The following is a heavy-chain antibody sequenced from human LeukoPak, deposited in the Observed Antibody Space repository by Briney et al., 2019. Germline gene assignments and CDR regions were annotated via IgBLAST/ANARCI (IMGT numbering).Heavy chain of an antibody. D-gene: IGHD1-26*01. CDR3: ARDAPGYSGSYYGRVYYYYYMDV. CDR1: GGSISSSSYY. V-gene: IGHV4-39*02. Sequence: SETLSLTCTVSGGSISSSSYYWGWIRQPPGKGLEWIGSIYYSGSTYYNPSLKSRVTISVDTSKNQFSLKLSSVTAADTAVYYCARDAPGYSGSYYGRVYYYYYMDVWGKGTTVTVSS. J-gene: IGHJ6*03. CDR2: IYYSGST.